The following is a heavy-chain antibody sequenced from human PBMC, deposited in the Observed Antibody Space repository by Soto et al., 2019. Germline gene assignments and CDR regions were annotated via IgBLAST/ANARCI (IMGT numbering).Heavy chain of an antibody. CDR1: CCSISSGGYY. V-gene: IGHV4-31*03. CDR2: IYYSGST. CDR3: ARDGRGP. J-gene: IGHJ5*02. Sequence: QVQLQEAGPGPVKPSQTLSLTCTVSCCSISSGGYYWSLVRQHPGKGLEWIGYIYYSGSTYYNPSLKSRVTISVDTSKNQFSLKLSSVTAADTAVYYCARDGRGPWGQGTLVTVSS.